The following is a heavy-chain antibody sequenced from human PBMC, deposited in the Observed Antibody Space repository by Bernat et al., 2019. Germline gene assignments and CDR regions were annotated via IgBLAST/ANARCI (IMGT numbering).Heavy chain of an antibody. V-gene: IGHV3-30*18. D-gene: IGHD6-19*01. CDR3: AKDGHWLGESSLSDAFDM. CDR1: GFTFMSYG. Sequence: QVQLVESGGGVVQPGRSLRLSCAASGFTFMSYGMHWVRQAPGKGLEWVAVISHDGSHKNYGDSVKGRFTVSRDNSKNTLYVQMNSLRAEDTAVYYCAKDGHWLGESSLSDAFDMWGQGTLVTVSS. CDR2: ISHDGSHK. J-gene: IGHJ3*02.